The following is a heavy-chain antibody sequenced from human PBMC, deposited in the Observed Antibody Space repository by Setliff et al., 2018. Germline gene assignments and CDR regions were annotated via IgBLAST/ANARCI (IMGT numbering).Heavy chain of an antibody. CDR2: ITPNSGGT. CDR1: GYTFTGYS. V-gene: IGHV1-2*02. J-gene: IGHJ4*02. Sequence: ASVKVSCKASGYTFTGYSIHWVRQAPGQGREWMGWITPNSGGTNYAQKFKGRVTMTRDTSITTVHMELGSLTSDDTAIYYCARINFYVSSGYYYAPDYWGPGTLVTVSS. CDR3: ARINFYVSSGYYYAPDY. D-gene: IGHD3-22*01.